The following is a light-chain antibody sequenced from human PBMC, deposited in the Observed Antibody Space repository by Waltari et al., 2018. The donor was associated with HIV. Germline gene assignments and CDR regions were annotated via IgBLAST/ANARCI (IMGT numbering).Light chain of an antibody. J-gene: IGLJ2*01. CDR1: SSNIGNNP. Sequence: QPVMTQPTSAPGPPGQNVTPSCPGSSSNIGNNPVTWYQQLPGTAPQLLIYTNNHRPSGVPDRFSGSRSGTSASLAISGLQSEDEADYYCAAWDDSLIGVVFGGGTKLTVL. CDR3: AAWDDSLIGVV. V-gene: IGLV1-44*01. CDR2: TNN.